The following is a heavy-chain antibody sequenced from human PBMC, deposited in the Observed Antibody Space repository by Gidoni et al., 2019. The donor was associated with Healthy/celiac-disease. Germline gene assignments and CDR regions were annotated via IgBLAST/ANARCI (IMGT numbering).Heavy chain of an antibody. J-gene: IGHJ6*02. CDR2: IYHSGST. D-gene: IGHD6-19*01. CDR1: GGSISSSNW. Sequence: QVQLQESGPGLVKPSGTLSLTCAVSGGSISSSNWWSWVRQPPGKGLEWIGEIYHSGSTNYNPSLKSRGTISVDKSKNQCSLKLSSVTAADTAVYYCARGLGAVAGHYYYYYGMDVWGQGTTVTVSS. CDR3: ARGLGAVAGHYYYYYGMDV. V-gene: IGHV4-4*02.